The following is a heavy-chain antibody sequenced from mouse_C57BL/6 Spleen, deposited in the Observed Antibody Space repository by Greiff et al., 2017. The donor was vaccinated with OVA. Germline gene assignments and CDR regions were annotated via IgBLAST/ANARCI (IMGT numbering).Heavy chain of an antibody. V-gene: IGHV1-15*01. J-gene: IGHJ2*01. CDR1: GYTFTDYE. CDR2: IDPETGGT. CDR3: TRATVDFDY. D-gene: IGHD1-1*01. Sequence: VQLQESGAELVRPGASVTLSCKASGYTFTDYEMHWVKQTPVHGLEWIGAIDPETGGTAYNQKFKGKAILTADKSSSTAYMELRSLTSEDSAVYYCTRATVDFDYWGQGTTLTVSS.